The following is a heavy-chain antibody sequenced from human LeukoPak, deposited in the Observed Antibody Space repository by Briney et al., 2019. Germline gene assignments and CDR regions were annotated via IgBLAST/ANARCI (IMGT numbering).Heavy chain of an antibody. CDR1: GGSISSGGYY. D-gene: IGHD6-6*01. Sequence: SETLSLTCTVSGGSISSGGYYWSWIRQPPGKGLEWIGYIYHSGSTYYNPSLKSRVTISVDRSKNQFSLKLSSVTAADTAVYYCAREQSSSSKGFDYWGQGTLVTVSS. CDR3: AREQSSSSKGFDY. CDR2: IYHSGST. J-gene: IGHJ4*02. V-gene: IGHV4-30-2*01.